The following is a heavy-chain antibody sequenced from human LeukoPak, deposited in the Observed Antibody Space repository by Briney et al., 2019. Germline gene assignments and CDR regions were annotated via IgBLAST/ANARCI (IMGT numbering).Heavy chain of an antibody. J-gene: IGHJ4*02. CDR1: GFTFSSYG. CDR3: AREHVLLWFGEFPPPYFDY. Sequence: QPGRSLRLSCAASGFTFSSYGMHWVRQAPGKGLEWVAVIWYDGSNKYYAGSVKGRFTISRDNSKNTLYLQMNSLRAEDTAVYYCAREHVLLWFGEFPPPYFDYWGQGTLVTVSS. D-gene: IGHD3-10*01. V-gene: IGHV3-33*01. CDR2: IWYDGSNK.